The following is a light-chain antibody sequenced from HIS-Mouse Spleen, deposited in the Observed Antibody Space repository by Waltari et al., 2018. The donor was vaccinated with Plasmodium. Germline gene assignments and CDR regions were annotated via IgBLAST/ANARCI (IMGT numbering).Light chain of an antibody. J-gene: IGLJ2*01. CDR1: RSHVGRHNY. CDR2: HVR. CDR3: CSYAGSYTLV. Sequence: QSALTPPRPVSGSPGQSVTISCPGPRSHVGRHNYVYWYQQHPGKAPKLMIYHVRKRPSGVPDRFSGSKSGNTASLPISGLQAEDEADYYCCSYAGSYTLVFGGGTKLTVL. V-gene: IGLV2-11*01.